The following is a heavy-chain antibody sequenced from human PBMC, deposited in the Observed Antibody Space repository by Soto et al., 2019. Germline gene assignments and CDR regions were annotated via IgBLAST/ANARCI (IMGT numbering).Heavy chain of an antibody. CDR1: RDTFSSYA. V-gene: IGHV1-69*13. CDR3: ARAVVPKYNWFDP. Sequence: SVKVSCKASRDTFSSYAITWVRQAPGQGLEWMGGIIPRSGSAKYAQNFQGRLTITADDSTYTAHMELASLTSDDTAVYYCARAVVPKYNWFDPWGQGTLVTVSS. D-gene: IGHD2-21*01. CDR2: IIPRSGSA. J-gene: IGHJ5*02.